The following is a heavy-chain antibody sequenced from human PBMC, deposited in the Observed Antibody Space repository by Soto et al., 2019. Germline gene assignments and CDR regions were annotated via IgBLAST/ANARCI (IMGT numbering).Heavy chain of an antibody. Sequence: SETLSLTCTVSGGSISSYYWSWIRQPPGKGLEWIGYIYYSGSTNYNPSPKTQVTISRTTSKNQFSLKLTSVNPADTAVYYFARLRLNWFDAWGQGTLVTVSS. V-gene: IGHV4-59*01. J-gene: IGHJ5*02. CDR3: ARLRLNWFDA. CDR2: IYYSGST. CDR1: GGSISSYY.